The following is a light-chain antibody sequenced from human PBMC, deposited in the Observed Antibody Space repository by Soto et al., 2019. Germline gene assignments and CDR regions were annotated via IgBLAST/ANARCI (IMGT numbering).Light chain of an antibody. V-gene: IGKV3-20*01. CDR2: GAS. CDR3: QQHGSSPST. CDR1: QSVSSSY. Sequence: EIVLTQSPGTLSLSPGERATLSCRASQSVSSSYLAWYQQKPGQAPRLLIYGASSRATGIPDRFSGSGSGTDVTLTISRLEAEDFAVYYCQQHGSSPSTFGQGTRLEIK. J-gene: IGKJ5*01.